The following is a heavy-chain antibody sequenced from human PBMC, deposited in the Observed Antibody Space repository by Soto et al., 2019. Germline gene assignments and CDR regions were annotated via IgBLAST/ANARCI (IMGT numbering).Heavy chain of an antibody. D-gene: IGHD3-22*01. CDR3: AKSPYYYDSSGYYYFDY. J-gene: IGHJ4*02. CDR2: ISGSGGST. CDR1: GFTFSGYA. Sequence: GGSLRLSCAASGFTFSGYAMSWVRQAPGKGLEWVSAISGSGGSTYYADSVKGRFTISRDNSKNTLYLQMNSLRAEDTAVYYCAKSPYYYDSSGYYYFDYWGQGTLVTVSS. V-gene: IGHV3-23*01.